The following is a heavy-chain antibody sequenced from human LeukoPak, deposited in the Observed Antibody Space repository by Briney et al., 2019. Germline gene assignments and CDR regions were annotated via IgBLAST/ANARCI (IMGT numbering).Heavy chain of an antibody. CDR1: GFTA. Sequence: PGGSLKLSCAVSGFTAMSWVRQAPGEGLEWVSSITSSGGTTFYADSVEGRFTISRDNSKNTVYLQMNSLRAEDTAVYYCAKDHNYFDRRFDYWGQGTLVTVSP. V-gene: IGHV3-23*01. J-gene: IGHJ4*02. CDR3: AKDHNYFDRRFDY. CDR2: ITSSGGTT. D-gene: IGHD3-22*01.